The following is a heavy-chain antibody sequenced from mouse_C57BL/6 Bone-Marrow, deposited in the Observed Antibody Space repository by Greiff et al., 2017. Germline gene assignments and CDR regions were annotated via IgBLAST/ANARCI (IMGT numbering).Heavy chain of an antibody. D-gene: IGHD4-1*01. CDR2: IYPTSGRT. CDR1: GYTFTSYW. V-gene: IGHV1-55*01. Sequence: QVQLQQPGAELVKPGASVKMSCKASGYTFTSYWITWVKQRPGQGLEWIGDIYPTSGRTNYNEKFKSKAILTVDTSSNPAYKQLSSLTSEDSAVFYCARSGPLGRSFDYWGQGTTLTVSS. CDR3: ARSGPLGRSFDY. J-gene: IGHJ2*01.